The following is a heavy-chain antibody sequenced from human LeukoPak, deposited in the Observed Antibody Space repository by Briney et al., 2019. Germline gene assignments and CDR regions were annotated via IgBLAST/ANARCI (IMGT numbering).Heavy chain of an antibody. CDR2: ISAEGDSR. CDR3: PKYGLVVGDSTADAFDM. J-gene: IGHJ3*02. CDR1: GFTIVDHG. Sequence: GFTIVDHGVRCASQEGGECRGWVYLISAEGDSRYYALSVKGRFTIYRDNRKNSLYMEMNSLRTEDTALYSCPKYGLVVGDSTADAFDMWGQGTMVTVSS. D-gene: IGHD2-15*01. V-gene: IGHV3-43*02.